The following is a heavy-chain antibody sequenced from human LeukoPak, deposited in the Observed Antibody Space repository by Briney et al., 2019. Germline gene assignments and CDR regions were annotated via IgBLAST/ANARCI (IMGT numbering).Heavy chain of an antibody. CDR2: ISAYNGNT. CDR1: GYTFTSYG. J-gene: IGHJ4*02. V-gene: IGHV1-18*01. CDR3: ARGHDYGDSKSIDY. D-gene: IGHD4-17*01. Sequence: ASVKVSCKASGYTFTSYGISWVRQAPGQGLEWMGWISAYNGNTNYAQKFQGRVTMTRNTSISTAYMELSSLRSEDTAVYYCARGHDYGDSKSIDYWGQGTLVTVSS.